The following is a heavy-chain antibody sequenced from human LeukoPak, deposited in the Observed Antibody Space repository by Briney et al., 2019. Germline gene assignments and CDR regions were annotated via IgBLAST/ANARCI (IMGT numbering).Heavy chain of an antibody. J-gene: IGHJ4*02. CDR1: GFTFSGYG. D-gene: IGHD4-17*01. V-gene: IGHV3-33*01. CDR3: ASALTTVTPHFHC. Sequence: PGGSLRLSCEASGFTFSGYGMHWVRQAPGKGLEWVAVIWYDGSDKYYADSVKGRFTISRDNSKNTLYLQMNSLRAEDTAVYYCASALTTVTPHFHCWGQGTLVTVSS. CDR2: IWYDGSDK.